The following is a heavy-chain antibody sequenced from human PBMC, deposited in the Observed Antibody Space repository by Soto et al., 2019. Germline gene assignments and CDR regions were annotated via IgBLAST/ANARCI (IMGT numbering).Heavy chain of an antibody. J-gene: IGHJ4*02. CDR3: ASQYYYDSSGSQTFDY. V-gene: IGHV4-59*01. D-gene: IGHD3-22*01. CDR2: IYYGGGT. Sequence: SETLSLTCTVSGGSISTYYWSWIRQPPGKGLEWIGDIYYGGGTNYNPSLKSRVTLSVDTSKNQFSLKLSSVTAADTAVYYCASQYYYDSSGSQTFDYWGQGTQVTVSS. CDR1: GGSISTYY.